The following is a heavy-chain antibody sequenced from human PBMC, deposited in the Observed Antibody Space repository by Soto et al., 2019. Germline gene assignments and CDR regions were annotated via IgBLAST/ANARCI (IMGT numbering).Heavy chain of an antibody. V-gene: IGHV5-51*01. J-gene: IGHJ6*02. D-gene: IGHD3-3*01. CDR3: ARHSSKWFETIFGVVHYGMDV. Sequence: PXESLRVSCKCSGYSFTSYWIGLVLQMPGKGLEWMGIIYPGDSDTRYSPSFQGQVTISADKSISTAYLQWSSLKASDTAMYYCARHSSKWFETIFGVVHYGMDVWGQGTTVTVSS. CDR1: GYSFTSYW. CDR2: IYPGDSDT.